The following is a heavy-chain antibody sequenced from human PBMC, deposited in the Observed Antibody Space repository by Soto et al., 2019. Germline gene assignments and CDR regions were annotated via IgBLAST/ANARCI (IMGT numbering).Heavy chain of an antibody. CDR1: GFTFSTYG. V-gene: IGHV3-48*02. CDR2: ISGGGFTT. D-gene: IGHD3-16*01. CDR3: VRVWAVEL. Sequence: EAQLVESGGGLVQPGGSLRLSCVVSGFTFSTYGMTWVRQAPGKGLEWISYISGGGFTTFYADSVKGRFTISRDDARASLFLPLNRLRDDDTAFYFCVRVWAVELWGQGTLVSVSS. J-gene: IGHJ4*02.